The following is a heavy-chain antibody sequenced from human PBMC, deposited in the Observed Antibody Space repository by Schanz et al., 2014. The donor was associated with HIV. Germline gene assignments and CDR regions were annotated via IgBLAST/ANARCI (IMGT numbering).Heavy chain of an antibody. CDR1: GGTFSNYA. V-gene: IGHV1-18*01. CDR2: ISGYNGNT. Sequence: QVQLVQSGAEVKKPGSSVKVSCKASGGTFSNYAISWVRQAPGQGLEWMGWISGYNGNTNYAQKLQGRVTMTTDTSSDIAYMELRSLRSDDTALYFCARGRYVVAVAGLTGYFDYWGQGALVTVSS. D-gene: IGHD6-19*01. J-gene: IGHJ4*02. CDR3: ARGRYVVAVAGLTGYFDY.